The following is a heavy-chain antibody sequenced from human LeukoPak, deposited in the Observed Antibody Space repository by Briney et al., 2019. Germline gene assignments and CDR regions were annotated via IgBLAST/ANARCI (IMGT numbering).Heavy chain of an antibody. J-gene: IGHJ3*02. D-gene: IGHD3-22*01. Sequence: GGSLRLSCAASGFTFSSYSMNWVRQAPGKGLEWDSYISSSSSTIYYADSMKGRFTISRDNAKNSLYLQMNSLRAEDTAVYYCARDVDYYDSSGYAFDIWGQGTMVTVSS. CDR2: ISSSSSTI. CDR1: GFTFSSYS. CDR3: ARDVDYYDSSGYAFDI. V-gene: IGHV3-48*01.